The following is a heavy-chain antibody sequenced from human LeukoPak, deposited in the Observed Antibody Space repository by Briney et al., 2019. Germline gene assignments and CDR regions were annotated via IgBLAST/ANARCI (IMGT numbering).Heavy chain of an antibody. D-gene: IGHD3-22*01. CDR3: AMIKEG. V-gene: IGHV3-74*01. CDR2: INSDGRTT. J-gene: IGHJ4*02. CDR1: GFTFSNNW. Sequence: GGSLRLSCAASGFTFSNNWMHWVRHAPGKGLVRVSRINSDGRTTTYADSVKGRFTISRDNAKNTLYLQMNSLRAEDTAVYYCAMIKEGWGQGTLVTVSS.